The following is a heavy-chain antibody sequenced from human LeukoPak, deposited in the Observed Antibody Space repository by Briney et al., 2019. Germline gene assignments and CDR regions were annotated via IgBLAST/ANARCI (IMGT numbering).Heavy chain of an antibody. Sequence: GGSLRLSCAASGFTFSSYEMNWVRQAPGKGLEWVANIKEDGSQKYYVDSVKGRFTISRDNAKNSLYLQMNSLRAEDAAVYYCARDRWGYSYGGDWGQGTLVTVSS. CDR2: IKEDGSQK. D-gene: IGHD5-18*01. CDR1: GFTFSSYE. J-gene: IGHJ4*02. V-gene: IGHV3-7*01. CDR3: ARDRWGYSYGGD.